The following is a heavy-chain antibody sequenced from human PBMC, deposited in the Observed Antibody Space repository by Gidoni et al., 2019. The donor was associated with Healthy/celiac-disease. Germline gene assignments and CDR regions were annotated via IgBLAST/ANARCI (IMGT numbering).Heavy chain of an antibody. Sequence: EVQLVASGGGLVQPGGSLRPLCAASGFTFSSCWMSWVRQAPGKGLVWVANIKQDGSEKYYVDAVKGRFTISRDNAKNSLYLQMNSLRAEDTAVYYCARVEGMATIGYYFDYWGQGTLVTVSS. D-gene: IGHD5-12*01. CDR3: ARVEGMATIGYYFDY. CDR1: GFTFSSCW. V-gene: IGHV3-7*01. CDR2: IKQDGSEK. J-gene: IGHJ4*02.